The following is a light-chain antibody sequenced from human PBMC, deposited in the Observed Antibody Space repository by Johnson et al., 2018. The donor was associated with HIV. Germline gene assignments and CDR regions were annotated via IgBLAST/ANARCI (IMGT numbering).Light chain of an antibody. J-gene: IGLJ1*01. Sequence: QSVLSQPPSVSAAPGQKVTISCSGSTYNIGNNYVSWYQQLPGTAPKLLIYEKNKRPSGIPDRFSASKSGTSATLDITGLQTGDAAEYYCAAWVSGLGAHYVFGTGNKVTVL. CDR3: AAWVSGLGAHYV. CDR2: EKN. CDR1: TYNIGNNY. V-gene: IGLV1-51*02.